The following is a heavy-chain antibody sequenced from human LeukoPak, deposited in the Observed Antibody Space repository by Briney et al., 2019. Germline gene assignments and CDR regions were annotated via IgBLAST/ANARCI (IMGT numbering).Heavy chain of an antibody. CDR3: ARGAFCSRTSCFPRPFDL. CDR1: GGSITHDY. V-gene: IGHV4-59*01. D-gene: IGHD2-2*01. J-gene: IGHJ3*01. CDR2: IYYSGST. Sequence: PSETLSLTCTVSGGSITHDYWTWIRQPPGRGLEWIGYIYYSGSTTYNPSLKSRVAMSVDTSKNLFSLRLSSVTAADTAVYYCARGAFCSRTSCFPRPFDLWGQGTMVTVS.